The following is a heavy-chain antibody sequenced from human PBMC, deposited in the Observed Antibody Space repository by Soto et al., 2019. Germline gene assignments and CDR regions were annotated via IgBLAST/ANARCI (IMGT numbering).Heavy chain of an antibody. CDR2: INPNGGST. V-gene: IGHV1-46*01. Sequence: GASVKVSCKASGYTFTSYYMHWVRQAPGQGLEWMGIINPNGGSTSYAQKFQGRVTMTRETSTSTVYMELSSLRSEDTAVYYCASEMSTAARVFHYWGQGTLVTVSS. D-gene: IGHD6-6*01. CDR1: GYTFTSYY. J-gene: IGHJ4*02. CDR3: ASEMSTAARVFHY.